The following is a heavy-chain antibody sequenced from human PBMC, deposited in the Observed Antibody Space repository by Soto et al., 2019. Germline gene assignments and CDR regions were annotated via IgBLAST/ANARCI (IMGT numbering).Heavy chain of an antibody. Sequence: SETLSLTCTVSGGSISSYYWSWIRQPPGKGLEWIGYIYYSGSTNYNPSLKSRVTISVDTSKNQFSLKLSSVTAADTAVYYCARGQPLYYDSSGYFDYWGQGTLVTVSS. J-gene: IGHJ4*02. CDR1: GGSISSYY. CDR2: IYYSGST. CDR3: ARGQPLYYDSSGYFDY. D-gene: IGHD3-22*01. V-gene: IGHV4-59*01.